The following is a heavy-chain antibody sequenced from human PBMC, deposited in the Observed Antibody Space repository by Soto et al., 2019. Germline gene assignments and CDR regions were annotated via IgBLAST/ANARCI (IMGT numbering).Heavy chain of an antibody. V-gene: IGHV3-23*01. Sequence: GGSLRLSCAASGFTFSSYAMSWVRQAPGKGLEWVSAISGRGGSTYYADSVKGRFTISRDNSKNTLYLQMNSLRAEDTAVYYCAKDQMEYCSGGSCYSGAFDIWGQGTMVTVSS. D-gene: IGHD2-15*01. CDR2: ISGRGGST. CDR3: AKDQMEYCSGGSCYSGAFDI. CDR1: GFTFSSYA. J-gene: IGHJ3*02.